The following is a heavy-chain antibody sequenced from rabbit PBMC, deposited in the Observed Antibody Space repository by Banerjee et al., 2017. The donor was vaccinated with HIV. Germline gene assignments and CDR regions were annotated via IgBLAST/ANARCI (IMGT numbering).Heavy chain of an antibody. Sequence: QSLEESGGDLVKPGASLTLTCTASGFSFSSSSYMYWVRQAPGKGLEWIATIAAGSSGSTWYASWAKGRFTISKTSSTTVTLQMSSLTAADTATYFCARGDGAYAGYDGSWGQGTLVTVS. D-gene: IGHD7-1*01. CDR1: GFSFSSSSY. CDR3: ARGDGAYAGYDGS. J-gene: IGHJ3*01. CDR2: IAAGSSGST. V-gene: IGHV1S40*01.